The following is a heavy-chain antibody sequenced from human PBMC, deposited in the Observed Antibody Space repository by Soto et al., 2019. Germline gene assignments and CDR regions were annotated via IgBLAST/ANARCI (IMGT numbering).Heavy chain of an antibody. CDR1: GFIFSTYW. CDR2: IKQDGSEK. V-gene: IGHV3-7*04. Sequence: EVQLVESGGGLVQPGGSLRLSCAAPGFIFSTYWMSWLRQAPGKGLEWVASIKQDGSEKYYVDSVKGRFTISRDNAKNSLFLQMNSLRVEDTAVYYCARARWTSTPFDHWGQGTLVTVSS. J-gene: IGHJ4*02. CDR3: ARARWTSTPFDH. D-gene: IGHD2-15*01.